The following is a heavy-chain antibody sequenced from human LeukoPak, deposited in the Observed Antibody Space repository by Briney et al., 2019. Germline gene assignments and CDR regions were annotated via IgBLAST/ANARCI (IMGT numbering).Heavy chain of an antibody. CDR2: ISDIGGST. V-gene: IGHV3-23*01. Sequence: SEGSLRLSCAASGFTFSSYAMSWVRQAPGKGLEWVSTISDIGGSTSYADSVKGRFTISRDGSKNTLYLQMNSLRPDDTAVYFCAKPQVTANWYYFHYWGQGTLVTVSS. J-gene: IGHJ4*02. CDR1: GFTFSSYA. D-gene: IGHD2-21*02. CDR3: AKPQVTANWYYFHY.